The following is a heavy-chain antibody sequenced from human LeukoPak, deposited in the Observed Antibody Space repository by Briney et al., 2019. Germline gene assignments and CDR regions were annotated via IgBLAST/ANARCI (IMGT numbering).Heavy chain of an antibody. V-gene: IGHV3-20*04. Sequence: GGSLRLSCAASGFTFDDYGMSWVRQAPGKGLEWVSGINWNGGSTGYADSVKGRFTISRDNAKNSLYLQMNSLRAEDTAVYYCARETSYGYYYYMDVWGKGTTVTVSS. CDR1: GFTFDDYG. J-gene: IGHJ6*03. CDR3: ARETSYGYYYYMDV. CDR2: INWNGGST. D-gene: IGHD5-18*01.